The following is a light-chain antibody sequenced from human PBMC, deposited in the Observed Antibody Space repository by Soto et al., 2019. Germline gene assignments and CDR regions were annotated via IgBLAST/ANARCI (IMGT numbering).Light chain of an antibody. CDR3: QQRSNWPST. CDR2: DAS. V-gene: IGKV3-11*01. Sequence: LFPQSPATLSLSTRERAALSCRASQRVSSYLAWYQQKPGQAPRLLIYDASKRAAGIPARFSGSGSGTDSTLTISSLEPEDFAVYYCQQRSNWPSTFGGGTKVDIK. CDR1: QRVSSY. J-gene: IGKJ4*01.